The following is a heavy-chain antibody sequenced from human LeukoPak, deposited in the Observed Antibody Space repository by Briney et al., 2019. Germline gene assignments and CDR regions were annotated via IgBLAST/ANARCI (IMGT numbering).Heavy chain of an antibody. CDR2: ISDNGRSI. CDR1: GFSFPTLA. CDR3: AKDVRPGGGGMDV. Sequence: PRGSLRLSCAASGFSFPTLAMNWGRQAPRKGLEWVSRISDNGRSIHDAASVKGRFTISRDNSKNTLDLQMNSLKAEDTAIYYWAKDVRPGGGGMDVWGQGTTVTVSS. D-gene: IGHD3-10*02. V-gene: IGHV3-23*01. J-gene: IGHJ6*02.